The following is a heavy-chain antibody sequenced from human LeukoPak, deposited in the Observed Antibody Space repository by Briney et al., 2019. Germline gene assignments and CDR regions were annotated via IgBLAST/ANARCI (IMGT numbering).Heavy chain of an antibody. J-gene: IGHJ5*02. CDR2: MNESGGT. CDR1: GGSFSGYY. Sequence: PSEILSLTCAVSGGSFSGYYWSWIRQPPGKGLEWIGEMNESGGTTYNPSLKSRVTISVDTSKSQFSLKLSSVTAADTAVYYCARGLRAARLASWGQGTLVTVSS. CDR3: ARGLRAARLAS. D-gene: IGHD6-6*01. V-gene: IGHV4-34*01.